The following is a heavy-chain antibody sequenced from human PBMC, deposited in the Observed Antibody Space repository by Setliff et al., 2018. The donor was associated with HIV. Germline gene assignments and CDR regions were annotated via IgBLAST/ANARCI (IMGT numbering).Heavy chain of an antibody. CDR3: ARQAWHSGRNGYFVDY. CDR2: MNSKGES. J-gene: IGHJ4*02. Sequence: PSETLSLTCTVSGGSIRVDNYFWGWIRQPPGKGLEWIGIMNSKGESFYNASFTNGVLISIDMSKNQFSLKLSSVTAADTAVYYCARQAWHSGRNGYFVDYWGQGTLVTVSS. CDR1: GGSIRVDNYF. D-gene: IGHD2-15*01. V-gene: IGHV4-39*01.